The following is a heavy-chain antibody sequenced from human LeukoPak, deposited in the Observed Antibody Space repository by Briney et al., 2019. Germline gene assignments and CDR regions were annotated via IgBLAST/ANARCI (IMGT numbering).Heavy chain of an antibody. V-gene: IGHV3-23*01. CDR3: AKARRYFDWLIDY. J-gene: IGHJ4*02. CDR2: VSASGGTT. Sequence: GGSLRLSCAASGFTFSSFSMNWVRQAPGKGLEWISTVSASGGTTYYADSVKGRFTISRDNSKNTLYLQVNSLRAEDTALYYCAKARRYFDWLIDYWGQGTLFIVSS. D-gene: IGHD3-9*01. CDR1: GFTFSSFS.